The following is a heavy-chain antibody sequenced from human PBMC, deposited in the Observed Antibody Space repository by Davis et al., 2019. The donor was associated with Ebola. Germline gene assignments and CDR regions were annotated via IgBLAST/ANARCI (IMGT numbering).Heavy chain of an antibody. CDR2: ISYDGIKT. CDR1: GFTFTRFP. Sequence: GESLKISCAASGFTFTRFPMHWVRQAPGKGLEWVAIISYDGIKTYYADSVKGRFTISRDNSKSTLFLQMNSLRAEDTAVYYCARDFGLAAAGTAFDYWGQGTLVIVSS. J-gene: IGHJ4*02. V-gene: IGHV3-30*03. D-gene: IGHD6-13*01. CDR3: ARDFGLAAAGTAFDY.